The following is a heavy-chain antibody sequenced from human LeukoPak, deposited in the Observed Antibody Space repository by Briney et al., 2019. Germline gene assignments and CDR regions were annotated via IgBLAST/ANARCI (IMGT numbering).Heavy chain of an antibody. Sequence: SETLSLTCAVYGGSFSGYYWSWIRQPPGKGLEWIGEINHSGSTNYNPSLKSRVTISVDTSKNQFSLKLSSVTAADTAVYYCARKTLWLTFSEYWGQGTLVTVSS. J-gene: IGHJ4*02. D-gene: IGHD5-18*01. CDR1: GGSFSGYY. CDR3: ARKTLWLTFSEY. V-gene: IGHV4-34*01. CDR2: INHSGST.